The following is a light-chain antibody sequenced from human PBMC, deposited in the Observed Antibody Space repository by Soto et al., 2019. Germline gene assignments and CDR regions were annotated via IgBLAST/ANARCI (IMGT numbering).Light chain of an antibody. CDR2: ATY. J-gene: IGKJ5*01. V-gene: IGKV3-20*01. CDR1: QTVNSDY. CDR3: QQYNDWPLL. Sequence: IVLTQSPGTLSLSPGETATLSCSASQTVNSDYLAWFQQRPGQAPRLLIFATYRRATDITDRFSGSASGTEFTLTISSLQSEDFAVYTCQQYNDWPLLFGQGTRLEIK.